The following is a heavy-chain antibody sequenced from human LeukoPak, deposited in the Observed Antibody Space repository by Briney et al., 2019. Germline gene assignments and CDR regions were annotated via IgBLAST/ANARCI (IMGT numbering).Heavy chain of an antibody. D-gene: IGHD5-12*01. J-gene: IGHJ4*02. CDR2: IYPGDSAT. Sequence: GESLKISCKGSGYSITSYWIGWVRQMPGKRLEWMGIIYPGDSATKDRPPFKGQVTISADKSISTAYLQWSSLKASDTAMYYCARQYSGYDLVIDYWGQGTLVTVSS. CDR1: GYSITSYW. V-gene: IGHV5-51*01. CDR3: ARQYSGYDLVIDY.